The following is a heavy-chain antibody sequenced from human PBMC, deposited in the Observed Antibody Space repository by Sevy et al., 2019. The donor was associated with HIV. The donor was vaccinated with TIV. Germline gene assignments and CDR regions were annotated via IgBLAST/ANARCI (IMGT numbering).Heavy chain of an antibody. D-gene: IGHD6-19*01. Sequence: GGSLRRSCAASGFTFNNYVMHWVRQAPGKGLEWVAAISYDGNNKYYPDSVGGRFTISRDNSKNTLYLQMNSLRGEDMAVYYCARGYSGGWYYFDYWGQGTLVTVSS. J-gene: IGHJ4*02. CDR2: ISYDGNNK. CDR1: GFTFNNYV. V-gene: IGHV3-30-3*01. CDR3: ARGYSGGWYYFDY.